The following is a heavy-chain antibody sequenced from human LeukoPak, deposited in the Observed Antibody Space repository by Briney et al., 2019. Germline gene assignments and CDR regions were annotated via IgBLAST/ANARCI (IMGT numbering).Heavy chain of an antibody. J-gene: IGHJ6*02. CDR2: VNRDGSET. CDR3: ARNNGMDV. V-gene: IGHV3-7*03. Sequence: GGSLRLSCAASGFALSSHWMTWVRQVPGRGPEWVANVNRDGSETYYLDSVKGRFTISKDYAKSSLYLQMNSLRAEDTALYHCARNNGMDVWGQGTTVIVSS. CDR1: GFALSSHW.